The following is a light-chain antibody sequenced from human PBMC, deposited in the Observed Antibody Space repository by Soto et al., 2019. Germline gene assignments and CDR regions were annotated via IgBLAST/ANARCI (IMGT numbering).Light chain of an antibody. V-gene: IGKV4-1*01. CDR2: WAY. J-gene: IGKJ3*01. CDR3: QQYYSTPFT. Sequence: DIVMTQSPDSLAVSLGERATINCKSSQSVLYSSNNKNYLGWYQKKPGQPPKLLIYWAYTRESGVPDRFSGSGSGTDFTLTISSLQAEDVAIYYCQQYYSTPFTFGPGTKVDIK. CDR1: QSVLYSSNNKNY.